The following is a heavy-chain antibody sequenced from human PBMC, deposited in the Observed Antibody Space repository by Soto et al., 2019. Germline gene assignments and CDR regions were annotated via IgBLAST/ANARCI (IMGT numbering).Heavy chain of an antibody. CDR3: ARPPYSASYYYFDQ. CDR1: GYSFTSYG. V-gene: IGHV5-51*01. Sequence: GESLKISCKASGYSFTSYGIGWVRQMPGKGLEWMGIIYPGDSDTIYSPSFQGQVTISADKSISTAYLQWNSLKASDTAMYYCARPPYSASYYYFDQWGQGTPVTVSS. D-gene: IGHD1-26*01. CDR2: IYPGDSDT. J-gene: IGHJ4*02.